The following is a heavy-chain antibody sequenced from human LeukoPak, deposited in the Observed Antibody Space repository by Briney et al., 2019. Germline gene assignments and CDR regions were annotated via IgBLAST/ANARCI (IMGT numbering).Heavy chain of an antibody. Sequence: GASVKVSCKASCYTFTSYGISWVRQAPGQGLEWMGWISAYNGNTNYAQKLQGRVTMTTDTSTSTAYMELRSLRSDDTAVYYCARDEGYCSSTSCYSPYNWFDPWGQGTLVTVSS. CDR2: ISAYNGNT. CDR3: ARDEGYCSSTSCYSPYNWFDP. CDR1: CYTFTSYG. V-gene: IGHV1-18*01. D-gene: IGHD2-2*01. J-gene: IGHJ5*02.